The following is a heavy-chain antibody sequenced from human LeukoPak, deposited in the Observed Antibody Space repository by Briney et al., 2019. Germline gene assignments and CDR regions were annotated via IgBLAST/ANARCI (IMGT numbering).Heavy chain of an antibody. J-gene: IGHJ4*02. CDR3: VRLITQWLGFDY. D-gene: IGHD6-19*01. CDR1: GYSFTTYW. CDR2: IYPGDSVT. V-gene: IGHV5-51*01. Sequence: GESLKISCKGSGYSFTTYWVGWVRQMPGKGLEWMGIIYPGDSVTRYSPSFQGQVTISADKSTSAAYLQWSSLKASDTANYYCVRLITQWLGFDYWGQGTLVTVSS.